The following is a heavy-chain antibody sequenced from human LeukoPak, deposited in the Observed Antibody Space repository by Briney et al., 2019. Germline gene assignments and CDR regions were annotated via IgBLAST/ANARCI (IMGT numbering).Heavy chain of an antibody. Sequence: GGSLRLSCAASGFTFSDYYMSWIRQAPGKGLEWVSAIPGGGGTTYYADSVKGRFTISRDNAKNSLYLQMNSLRAEDTAIYYCARDDLPWGYFDYWGQGTLVTVSS. J-gene: IGHJ4*02. CDR1: GFTFSDYY. CDR3: ARDDLPWGYFDY. V-gene: IGHV3-11*04. CDR2: IPGGGGTT. D-gene: IGHD3/OR15-3a*01.